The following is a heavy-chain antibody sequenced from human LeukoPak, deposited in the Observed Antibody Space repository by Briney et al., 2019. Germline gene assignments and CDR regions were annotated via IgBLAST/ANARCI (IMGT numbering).Heavy chain of an antibody. D-gene: IGHD1-26*01. CDR2: IHYTGGA. V-gene: IGHV4-59*01. CDR3: ARGGGGSPNWFDP. CDR1: SGSISGYY. Sequence: SETLSLTCSASSGSISGYYWSWIRQPPGRGLEWIAYIHYTGGAKYNASLKSRVTMSVDTPKNQFSLRLNSVTAADTAVYYCARGGGGSPNWFDPWGPGTLVTVSS. J-gene: IGHJ5*02.